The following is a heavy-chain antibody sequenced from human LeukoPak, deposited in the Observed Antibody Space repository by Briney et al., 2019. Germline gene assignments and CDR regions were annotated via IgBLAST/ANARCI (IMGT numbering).Heavy chain of an antibody. J-gene: IGHJ4*02. Sequence: QAGGSLRLSCEASTFTFTPGWMSWVRQAPGKGLEWVAMMKRDGGGKHYVDSVRGRFTISRDNAKNSLYLQMDSLRDEDTAVYYCASLDTAHPSGVHWGQGTLVTVSS. CDR3: ASLDTAHPSGVH. D-gene: IGHD5-18*01. CDR1: TFTFTPGW. V-gene: IGHV3-7*01. CDR2: MKRDGGGK.